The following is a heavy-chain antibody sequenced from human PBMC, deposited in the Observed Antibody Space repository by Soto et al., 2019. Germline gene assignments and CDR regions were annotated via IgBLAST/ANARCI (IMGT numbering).Heavy chain of an antibody. CDR1: GYTFTSYG. D-gene: IGHD1-26*01. V-gene: IGHV1-18*01. Sequence: ASVKVSCKASGYTFTSYGISWVRQAPGQGLEWMGWISAYNGNTNYAQKLQGRVTMTTETSTSTAYMELRSLRSDDTAVYYCASTGLESSGSYYYFDYWGQGTLVTVSS. CDR3: ASTGLESSGSYYYFDY. J-gene: IGHJ4*02. CDR2: ISAYNGNT.